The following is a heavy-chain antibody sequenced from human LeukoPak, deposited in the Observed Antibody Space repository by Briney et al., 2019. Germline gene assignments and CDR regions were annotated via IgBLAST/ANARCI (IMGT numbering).Heavy chain of an antibody. Sequence: PGGSLRLSSAASGFTVSNYYMSWVRKAPGEGLEWVSVIYSGGDTYHADSVKGRFTLSRDNSKNTLYLQMNSLRAEDTAVYYCARDPDAWGQGTLVTVSS. CDR3: ARDPDA. CDR2: IYSGGDT. V-gene: IGHV3-66*01. J-gene: IGHJ5*02. CDR1: GFTVSNYY.